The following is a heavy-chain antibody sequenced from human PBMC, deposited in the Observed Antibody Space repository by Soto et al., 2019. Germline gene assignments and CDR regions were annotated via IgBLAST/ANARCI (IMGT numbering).Heavy chain of an antibody. CDR3: ARVGGKQLVPGYYYYGMDV. V-gene: IGHV4-59*01. CDR1: GGSISSYY. Sequence: PSETLSLTCTVSGGSISSYYWSWLRQPPGKGLEWSGYIYCSESTNYNPSLKSRVTISVDTSKNQFSLKLSSVTTADTAVYYCARVGGKQLVPGYYYYGMDVWGQGTTVTVS. CDR2: IYCSEST. D-gene: IGHD6-13*01. J-gene: IGHJ6*02.